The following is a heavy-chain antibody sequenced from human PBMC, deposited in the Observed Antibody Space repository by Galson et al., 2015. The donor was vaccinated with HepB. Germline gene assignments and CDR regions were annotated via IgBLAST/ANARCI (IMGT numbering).Heavy chain of an antibody. CDR1: GFTFSSYG. J-gene: IGHJ4*02. D-gene: IGHD3-9*01. CDR3: AKVQFGDDILTGFDY. Sequence: SLRLSCAASGFTFSSYGMHWVRQAPGKGLEWVAFIRYDGSNKYYADSVKGRFTISRDNSKNTLYLQMNSLRAEDTAVYYCAKVQFGDDILTGFDYWGQGTLVTVSS. CDR2: IRYDGSNK. V-gene: IGHV3-30*02.